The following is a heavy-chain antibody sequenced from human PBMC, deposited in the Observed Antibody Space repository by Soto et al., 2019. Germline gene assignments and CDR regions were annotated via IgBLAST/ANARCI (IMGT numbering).Heavy chain of an antibody. CDR1: GGSISSSNW. CDR2: IYHSGST. V-gene: IGHV4-4*02. J-gene: IGHJ4*02. CDR3: ARWGVAGGLRGGLVY. Sequence: QVQLQESGPGLVKPSGTLSLTCAVSGGSISSSNWWSWVRQPPGKGLEWIGEIYHSGSTNYNPSLKSRVSIAVDKSKNQFSRMVSSVTAADTAVYYCARWGVAGGLRGGLVYWGQGTLVTVSS. D-gene: IGHD6-19*01.